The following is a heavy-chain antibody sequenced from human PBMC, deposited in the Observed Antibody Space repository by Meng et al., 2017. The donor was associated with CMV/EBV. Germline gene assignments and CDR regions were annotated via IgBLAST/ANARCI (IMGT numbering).Heavy chain of an antibody. D-gene: IGHD6-6*01. CDR1: GGTFSSYA. Sequence: SVKVSCKASGGTFSSYAISWVRQAPGQGLEWMGGIIPIFGTANYAQKFQGRVTITTDESTSTVYMELSSLRSEDTAVYYCARGNSSYRRSFYYGMDVWGQGTTVTVSS. CDR2: IIPIFGTA. CDR3: ARGNSSYRRSFYYGMDV. J-gene: IGHJ6*02. V-gene: IGHV1-69*05.